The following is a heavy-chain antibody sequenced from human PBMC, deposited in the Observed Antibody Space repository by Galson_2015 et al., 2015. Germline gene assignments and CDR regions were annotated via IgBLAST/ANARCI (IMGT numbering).Heavy chain of an antibody. CDR2: GGST. CDR3: AKDANLFVGYCSSTSCYFSWFDP. V-gene: IGHV3-23*01. Sequence: GGSTYYADSVKGRFTISRDNSKNTLYLQMNSLRAEDTAVYYCAKDANLFVGYCSSTSCYFSWFDPWGQGTLVTVSS. D-gene: IGHD2-2*03. J-gene: IGHJ5*02.